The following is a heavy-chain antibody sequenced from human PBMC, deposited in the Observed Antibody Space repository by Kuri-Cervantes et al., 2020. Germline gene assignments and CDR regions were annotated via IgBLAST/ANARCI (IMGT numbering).Heavy chain of an antibody. J-gene: IGHJ1*01. CDR1: GFTFSSYA. CDR3: AKEGSWSGWPMEYFQH. V-gene: IGHV3-30-3*01. CDR2: ISCDGSNK. Sequence: GGSLRLSCAASGFTFSSYAMHWVRQAPGKGLEWVAVISCDGSNKYYADSVKGRFTISRDNSKNTLYPQMNSLRAEDTAVYYCAKEGSWSGWPMEYFQHWGQGTLVTVSS. D-gene: IGHD6-19*01.